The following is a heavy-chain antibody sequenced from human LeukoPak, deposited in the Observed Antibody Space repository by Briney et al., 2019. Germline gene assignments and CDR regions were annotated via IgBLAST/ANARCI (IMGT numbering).Heavy chain of an antibody. D-gene: IGHD2-8*02. CDR1: GFTFSSYA. CDR3: ASFPRRFSAWCV. V-gene: IGHV3-30*04. J-gene: IGHJ6*04. Sequence: GRSLRLSCAASGFTFSSYAMHWVRQAPGKGLEWVAVISYDGSNKYYADSVKGRFTISRDNSKNTLYLQMNSLRAEDTAVYYCASFPRRFSAWCVWGKGTTVTVSS. CDR2: ISYDGSNK.